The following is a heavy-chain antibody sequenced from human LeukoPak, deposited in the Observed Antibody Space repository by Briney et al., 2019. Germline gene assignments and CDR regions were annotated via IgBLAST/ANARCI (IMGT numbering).Heavy chain of an antibody. J-gene: IGHJ4*02. Sequence: GGSLRLSCAASGFTFSSYEMNWVRQAPGKGLEWVSYISSSGSTIYYADSVKGRFTISRDNAKNSLYLQMNSLRAEDTAVYYCAKDMGHCSSTSCYFNFDYWGQGTLVTVSS. CDR2: ISSSGSTI. CDR1: GFTFSSYE. D-gene: IGHD2-2*01. V-gene: IGHV3-48*03. CDR3: AKDMGHCSSTSCYFNFDY.